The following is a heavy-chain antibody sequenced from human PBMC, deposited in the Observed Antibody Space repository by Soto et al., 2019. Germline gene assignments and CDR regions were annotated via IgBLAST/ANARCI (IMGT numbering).Heavy chain of an antibody. Sequence: PGWSLRLSCAASGFTFSSYAMHLVRQAPGKGLEWVAVISYDGSNKYYADSVKGRFTISRDNSKNTLYLQMNSLRAEDTAVYYCARERILRCLEWLLPTAYGMDGWGKGTKVTVSS. CDR1: GFTFSSYA. J-gene: IGHJ6*04. CDR3: ARERILRCLEWLLPTAYGMDG. CDR2: ISYDGSNK. D-gene: IGHD3-3*01. V-gene: IGHV3-30-3*01.